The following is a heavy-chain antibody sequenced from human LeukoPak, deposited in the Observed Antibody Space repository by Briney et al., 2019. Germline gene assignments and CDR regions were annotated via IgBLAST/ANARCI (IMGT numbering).Heavy chain of an antibody. J-gene: IGHJ2*01. CDR1: GGSISSYY. CDR3: ATGATGDSWTLYFDL. Sequence: SETLSLTCTVSGGSISSYYWSWIRQPPGKGLEWIGYKTSSGSTDYNPSLKSRVTISVDTSKNQFSLMLTSVTAADTAVYYCATGATGDSWTLYFDLWGRGTLVTVSS. V-gene: IGHV4-59*01. D-gene: IGHD6-13*01. CDR2: KTSSGST.